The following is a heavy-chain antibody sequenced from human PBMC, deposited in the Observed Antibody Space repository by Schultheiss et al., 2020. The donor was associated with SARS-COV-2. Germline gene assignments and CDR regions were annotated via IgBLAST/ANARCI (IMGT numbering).Heavy chain of an antibody. D-gene: IGHD4-17*01. Sequence: ASVKVSCKASGYTFTSYAMHWVRQAPGQRLEWMGWINAGNGNTKYSQKFQGRVTITRDTSASTAYMELSSLRSEDTAVYYCARDYGDYVGWFDPWGQGTLVTVSS. V-gene: IGHV1-3*01. CDR3: ARDYGDYVGWFDP. CDR1: GYTFTSYA. J-gene: IGHJ5*02. CDR2: INAGNGNT.